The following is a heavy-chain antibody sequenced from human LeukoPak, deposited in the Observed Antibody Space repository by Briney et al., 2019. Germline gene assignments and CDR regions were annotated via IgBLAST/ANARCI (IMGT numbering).Heavy chain of an antibody. CDR2: IRASGDGT. CDR3: AKDNRRHYTSGPNPDSLH. CDR1: GFSFSTYA. D-gene: IGHD6-19*01. V-gene: IGHV3-23*01. Sequence: GGSLRLSCAASGFSFSTYAMSWVRQAPGKGLEWVSAIRASGDGTYYTDSMKGRLTISRDNSKNTLYLQMNSLRVEDTALYYCAKDNRRHYTSGPNPDSLHWGQGALVTVSS. J-gene: IGHJ4*02.